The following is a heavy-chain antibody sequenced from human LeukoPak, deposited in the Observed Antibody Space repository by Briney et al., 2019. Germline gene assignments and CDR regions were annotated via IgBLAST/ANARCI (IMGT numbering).Heavy chain of an antibody. CDR2: ISWNSGSI. CDR3: ARVIVGATPAYYFDY. CDR1: GFIFNNYA. D-gene: IGHD1-26*01. Sequence: PGGSLRLSCAGSGFIFNNYAMHWVRQPPGKGLEWVSGISWNSGSIDYADSVKGRFTISRDNAKNSLYLQMNSLRAEDTAVYYCARVIVGATPAYYFDYWGQGTLVTVSS. J-gene: IGHJ4*02. V-gene: IGHV3-9*01.